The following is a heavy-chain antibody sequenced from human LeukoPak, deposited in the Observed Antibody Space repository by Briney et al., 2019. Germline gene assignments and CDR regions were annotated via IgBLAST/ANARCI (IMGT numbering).Heavy chain of an antibody. V-gene: IGHV5-51*01. CDR3: ARHTKFDYGDYVPAYFDY. D-gene: IGHD4-17*01. CDR2: IYPGDSDT. J-gene: IGHJ4*02. CDR1: GYSFTNYW. Sequence: GESLKISCKGSGYSFTNYWIGWARQMPGKGLEWMGIIYPGDSDTRYSPSFQGQVTISSDKSISTAYLQWSSLKASDTAMYYCARHTKFDYGDYVPAYFDYWGQGTLVTVSS.